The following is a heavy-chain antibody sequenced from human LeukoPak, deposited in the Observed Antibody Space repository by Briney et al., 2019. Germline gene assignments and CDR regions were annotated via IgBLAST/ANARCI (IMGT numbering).Heavy chain of an antibody. CDR1: GYTFTSYG. CDR2: ISAYNGNT. V-gene: IGHV1-18*01. J-gene: IGHJ4*02. CDR3: ARDSAPLAAAGSDY. Sequence: ASVKVSCKASGYTFTSYGISWVRQAPGQGLEWMGWISAYNGNTNYAQKLQGRVTMTTDTSTSTAYMELRSLRSDDTAVYYCARDSAPLAAAGSDYWGQGTLVTVSS. D-gene: IGHD6-13*01.